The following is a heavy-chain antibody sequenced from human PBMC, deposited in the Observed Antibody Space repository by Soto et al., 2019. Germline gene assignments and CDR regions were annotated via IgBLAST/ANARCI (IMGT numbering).Heavy chain of an antibody. CDR3: ARKGRSCSGGSCYGWFDP. Sequence: SETLSLTCTVSGGSISSYYWSWIRQPPGKGLEWIGYIYYSGSTNYNPSLKSRVTISVDTSKNQFSLKLSSVTAADTAVYYCARKGRSCSGGSCYGWFDPWGQGTLVTVSS. D-gene: IGHD2-15*01. CDR2: IYYSGST. J-gene: IGHJ5*02. V-gene: IGHV4-59*08. CDR1: GGSISSYY.